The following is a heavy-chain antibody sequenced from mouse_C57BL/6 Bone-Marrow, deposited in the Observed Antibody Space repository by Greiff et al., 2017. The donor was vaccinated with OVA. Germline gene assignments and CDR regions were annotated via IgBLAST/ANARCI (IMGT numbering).Heavy chain of an antibody. CDR3: ARDRDYYSNHRFDY. V-gene: IGHV5-4*01. CDR2: ISDGGSYT. D-gene: IGHD2-5*01. J-gene: IGHJ2*01. Sequence: DVKLVESGGGLVKPGGSLKLSCAASGFTFSSYAMSWVRQTPEKRLAWVATISDGGSYTYYPDNVKGRFTISRDNAKNNLYLQMSHLKSEDTAMYYCARDRDYYSNHRFDYWGQGTTLTVSS. CDR1: GFTFSSYA.